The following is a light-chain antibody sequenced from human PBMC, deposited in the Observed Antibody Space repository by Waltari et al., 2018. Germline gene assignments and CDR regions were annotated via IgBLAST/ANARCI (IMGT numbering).Light chain of an antibody. J-gene: IGLJ2*01. CDR1: ISDVGGYKY. V-gene: IGLV2-14*03. Sequence: QSALTQPDSVSGSPGQSITISCTGTISDVGGYKYVSWYQQYPGKAPKVIIYDAINRPSGVSNRFSGSKSGNSASLTISGLQAEDEADYYCGSFISSTTGIFGGGTRLTVL. CDR3: GSFISSTTGI. CDR2: DAI.